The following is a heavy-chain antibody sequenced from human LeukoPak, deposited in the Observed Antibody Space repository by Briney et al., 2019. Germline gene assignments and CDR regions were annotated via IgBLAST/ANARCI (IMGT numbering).Heavy chain of an antibody. CDR1: GGTFSSYA. V-gene: IGHV1-69*05. D-gene: IGHD4-11*01. Sequence: SVKVSCKASGGTFSSYAISWVRQAPGQGLEWMGRIIPIFGTANYAQKFQGRVTITTDEPTSTAYMELSSLRSGDTAVYYCARDLTHDYLRRGHFDYWGQGTLVTVSS. CDR3: ARDLTHDYLRRGHFDY. J-gene: IGHJ4*02. CDR2: IIPIFGTA.